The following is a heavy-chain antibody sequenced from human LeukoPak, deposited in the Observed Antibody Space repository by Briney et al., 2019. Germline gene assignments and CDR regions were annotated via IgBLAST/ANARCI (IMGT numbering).Heavy chain of an antibody. V-gene: IGHV1-2*06. D-gene: IGHD1-26*01. CDR2: INPNSGGT. CDR1: GYTFTGYY. Sequence: ASVKVSCKASGYTFTGYYMHWVRQAPGQGLEWMGRINPNSGGTNYAQKFQGRVTMTRDTSISTAYMELSRLRSDDTAVYYCARDRRGSYYVFDYWGQGTQVTVSS. J-gene: IGHJ4*02. CDR3: ARDRRGSYYVFDY.